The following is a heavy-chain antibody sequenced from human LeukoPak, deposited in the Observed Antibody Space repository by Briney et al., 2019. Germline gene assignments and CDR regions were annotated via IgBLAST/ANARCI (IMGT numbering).Heavy chain of an antibody. CDR1: GGSISSYY. CDR2: IYTSGST. Sequence: PSETLSLTCTVSGGSISSYYWSWIRQPAGKGLEWIGRIYTSGSTNYNPSLKSRVTMSVDTSKNQFSLKLSSVTAADTAVYYCARDRAFDYSPSGWFDPWGQGTLVTVSS. D-gene: IGHD4-4*01. J-gene: IGHJ5*02. CDR3: ARDRAFDYSPSGWFDP. V-gene: IGHV4-4*07.